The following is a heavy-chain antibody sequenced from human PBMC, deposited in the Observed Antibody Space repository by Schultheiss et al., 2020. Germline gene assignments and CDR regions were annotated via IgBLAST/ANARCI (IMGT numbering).Heavy chain of an antibody. D-gene: IGHD3-10*01. CDR3: ARDNDMVRGVIPFDY. CDR2: INHSGST. V-gene: IGHV4-34*01. J-gene: IGHJ4*02. CDR1: GGSFSGYY. Sequence: SETLSLTCAVYGGSFSGYYWSWIRQPPGKGLEWIGEINHSGSTNYNPSLKSRVTISVDTSKNQFSLKLSSVTAADTAVYYCARDNDMVRGVIPFDYWGQGTLVTVSS.